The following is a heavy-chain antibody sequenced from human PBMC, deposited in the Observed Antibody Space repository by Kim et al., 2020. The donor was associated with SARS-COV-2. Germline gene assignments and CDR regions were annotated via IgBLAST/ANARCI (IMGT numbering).Heavy chain of an antibody. Sequence: GGSLRLSCAASGFTFSSYAMSWVRQAPGEGLEWVSAISGSGGSTNYADSVKGRFTISRDNSKNTLYLQMNCLRAEDTAVYYCARDTIAAVGTIDYWGQGTLVTVSS. CDR2: ISGSGGST. J-gene: IGHJ4*02. D-gene: IGHD6-13*01. V-gene: IGHV3-23*01. CDR1: GFTFSSYA. CDR3: ARDTIAAVGTIDY.